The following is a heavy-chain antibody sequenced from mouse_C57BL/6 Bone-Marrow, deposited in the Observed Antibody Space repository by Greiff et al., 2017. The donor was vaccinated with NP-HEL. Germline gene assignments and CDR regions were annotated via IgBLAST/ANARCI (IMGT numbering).Heavy chain of an antibody. CDR1: GYTFTSYW. V-gene: IGHV1-52*01. CDR2: IDPSDSET. D-gene: IGHD1-1*01. J-gene: IGHJ2*01. Sequence: QVQLQQPGAELVRPGSSVKLSCKASGYTFTSYWMHWVKQRPIQGLEWIGNIDPSDSETHYNQKFKDKATLTVDKSSSTAYMQLSSLTSEDSAVYYCATPSSYGYFDYWGQGTTLTVSS. CDR3: ATPSSYGYFDY.